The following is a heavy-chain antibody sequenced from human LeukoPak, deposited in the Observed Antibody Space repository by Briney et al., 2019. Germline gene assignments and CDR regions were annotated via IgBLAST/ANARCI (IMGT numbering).Heavy chain of an antibody. CDR2: ISSSGSTI. CDR3: ARLICSGGSCYSGGYNWFDP. Sequence: GGSLRLSCAASGFTFSSYEMNWVRQAPGKGLEWVSYISSSGSTIYYADSVKGRFTISRDNAKNSLYLQMNSLRAEDTAVYYCARLICSGGSCYSGGYNWFDPWGQGTLVTVSS. D-gene: IGHD2-15*01. CDR1: GFTFSSYE. V-gene: IGHV3-48*03. J-gene: IGHJ5*02.